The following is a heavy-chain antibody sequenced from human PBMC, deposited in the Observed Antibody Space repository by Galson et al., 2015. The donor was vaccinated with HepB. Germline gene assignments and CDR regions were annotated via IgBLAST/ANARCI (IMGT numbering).Heavy chain of an antibody. CDR1: GYTLTELS. V-gene: IGHV1-24*01. D-gene: IGHD6-19*01. Sequence: SVKVSCKVSGYTLTELSMHWVRQAPGKGLEWMGGFDPEDGETIYAQKFQGRVTMTEDTSTDTAYMELSSLRSEDTAVYYCATDSLAVAGTLFDYWGQGTLVTVSS. J-gene: IGHJ4*02. CDR3: ATDSLAVAGTLFDY. CDR2: FDPEDGET.